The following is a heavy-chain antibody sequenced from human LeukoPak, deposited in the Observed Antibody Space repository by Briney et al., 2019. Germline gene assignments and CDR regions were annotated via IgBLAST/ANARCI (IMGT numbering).Heavy chain of an antibody. D-gene: IGHD6-25*01. Sequence: RSGGSLRLSCAASGFTLSSYSMNWVRQAPGKGLEWVSAISGSGGSTYYADSVKGRFTISRDNSKNTLYLQMNSLRAEDTAVYYCAKGGYNIAAYYYYYYMDVWGKGTTVTVSS. CDR3: AKGGYNIAAYYYYYYMDV. J-gene: IGHJ6*03. CDR2: ISGSGGST. CDR1: GFTLSSYS. V-gene: IGHV3-23*01.